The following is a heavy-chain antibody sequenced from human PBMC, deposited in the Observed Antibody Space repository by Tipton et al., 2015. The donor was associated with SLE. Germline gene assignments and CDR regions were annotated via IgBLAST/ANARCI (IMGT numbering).Heavy chain of an antibody. CDR3: ARHAGDYAYFDS. J-gene: IGHJ4*02. CDR2: IYTSGST. V-gene: IGHV4-61*02. Sequence: TLSLTCTVSGGSISSGSYYWSWIRQPAGKGLEWIGRIYTSGSTNYSPSLKSRLTISVDTSKNQFSLKLSSLTAADTAVYYCARHAGDYAYFDSWGQGTLVTVSS. CDR1: GGSISSGSYY. D-gene: IGHD4-17*01.